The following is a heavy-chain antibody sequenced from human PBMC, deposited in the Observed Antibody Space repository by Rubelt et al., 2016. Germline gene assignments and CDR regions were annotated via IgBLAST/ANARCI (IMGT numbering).Heavy chain of an antibody. CDR2: VYYSGTT. CDR1: GGSFSKTSYY. Sequence: QLQLQESGPGLVKPSETLSLTCTVSGGSFSKTSYYWGWIRQTPGKGLELIGSVYYSGTTYYNPSLKSRVTISVDVTKNQCVQRRSWVSVAYTGGDYCARRYPYYADSYDIWGPVTLVTV. J-gene: IGHJ3*02. D-gene: IGHD1-26*01. V-gene: IGHV4-39*01. CDR3: ARRYPYYADSYDI.